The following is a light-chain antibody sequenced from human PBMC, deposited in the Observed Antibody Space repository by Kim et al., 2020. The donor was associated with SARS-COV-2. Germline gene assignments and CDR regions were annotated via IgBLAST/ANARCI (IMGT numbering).Light chain of an antibody. CDR1: QSVLYSSNNKNY. CDR3: QQYYTTPWT. J-gene: IGKJ1*01. V-gene: IGKV4-1*01. Sequence: ATINCKSSQSVLYSSNNKNYLAWYLQKPGQPPKLLIYWASTRESGVPNRFSGSESGTDFTLTISTLQAEDVAVYFCQQYYTTPWTFGQGTKVEIK. CDR2: WAS.